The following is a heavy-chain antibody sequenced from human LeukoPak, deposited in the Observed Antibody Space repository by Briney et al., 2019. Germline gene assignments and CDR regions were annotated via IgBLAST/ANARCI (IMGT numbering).Heavy chain of an antibody. V-gene: IGHV4-4*02. J-gene: IGHJ4*02. CDR1: GGSGGSISSSNW. CDR2: IYYSGST. D-gene: IGHD1-26*01. Sequence: SETLSLTCAVSGGSGGSISSSNWWNWVRQPPGKGLEWIGEIYYSGSTYYNPSLKSRVTISVDTSKNQFSLKLSSLTAADTAVYYCASRFSGSQNPFDYWGQGTLVTVSS. CDR3: ASRFSGSQNPFDY.